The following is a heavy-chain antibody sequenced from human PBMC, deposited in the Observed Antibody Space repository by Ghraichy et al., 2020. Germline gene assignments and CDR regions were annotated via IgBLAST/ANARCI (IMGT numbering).Heavy chain of an antibody. CDR2: IDWDDDK. D-gene: IGHD3-10*01. Sequence: SGPTLVKPTQTLTLTCTFSGFSLSTSGMRVSWIRQPPGKALEWLARIDWDDDKFYSTSLKTRLTISKDTSKNQVVLTMTNMDPVDTATYYCARIVYGSGRYYFDYWGQGTLVAVSS. CDR3: ARIVYGSGRYYFDY. V-gene: IGHV2-70*04. J-gene: IGHJ4*02. CDR1: GFSLSTSGMR.